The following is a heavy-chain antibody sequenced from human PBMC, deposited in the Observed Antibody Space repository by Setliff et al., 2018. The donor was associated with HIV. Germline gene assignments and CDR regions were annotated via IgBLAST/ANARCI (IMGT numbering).Heavy chain of an antibody. CDR1: GGSISGYY. Sequence: SETLSLTCTVSGGSISGYYWSWVRQPPEKRLELIGFIHYSGSSYYNPSLKSRITISVDMSRNQFSLVLSSVTAADTAVYYCAIFQAWQLGRLWGYYYYMDVWGKGTTVPSP. J-gene: IGHJ6*03. CDR3: AIFQAWQLGRLWGYYYYMDV. CDR2: IHYSGSS. V-gene: IGHV4-59*01. D-gene: IGHD1-1*01.